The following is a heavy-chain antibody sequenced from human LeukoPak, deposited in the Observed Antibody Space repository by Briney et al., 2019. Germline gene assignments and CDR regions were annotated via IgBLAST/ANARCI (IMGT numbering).Heavy chain of an antibody. V-gene: IGHV1-2*02. CDR2: INPNSGGT. D-gene: IGHD1-7*01. Sequence: ASVKVSFTSSEYTFTVYYMHWVRQAPGQGLEWMGWINPNSGGTNYAQKFQGRVTMTRDTSISTAYMELSRLRSDDTAVYYCARARRTGTTYYYYMDVWGKGTTVTVSS. J-gene: IGHJ6*03. CDR1: EYTFTVYY. CDR3: ARARRTGTTYYYYMDV.